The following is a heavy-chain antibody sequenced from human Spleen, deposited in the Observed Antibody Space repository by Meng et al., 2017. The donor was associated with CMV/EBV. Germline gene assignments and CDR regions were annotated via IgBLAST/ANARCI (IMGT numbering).Heavy chain of an antibody. CDR1: GLTFSSYA. CDR3: AKAGSAWYYEY. V-gene: IGHV3-23*01. CDR2: ISAGGGTT. J-gene: IGHJ4*02. Sequence: LSCAASGLTFSSYAMSWVRQVPGEGLEWVSTISAGGGTTYYADSVKGRFTISRDNSKNTLYLQMKSLRAEDTAVYYCAKAGSAWYYEYWGQGALVTVSS.